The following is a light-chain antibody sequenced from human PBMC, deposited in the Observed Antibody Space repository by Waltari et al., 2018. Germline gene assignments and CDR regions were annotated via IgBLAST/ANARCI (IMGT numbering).Light chain of an antibody. CDR1: SGSVSIRDF. Sequence: QTVVTQEPSFSVSPGGTVTPTCGLSSGSVSIRDFPSWYQQTPGQTPRTLIYNTNTRSSGVPDRFSGSILGNKAALTITGAQADDESDYYCALHKRGIWVFGGGTRVTVL. J-gene: IGLJ3*02. CDR3: ALHKRGIWV. V-gene: IGLV8-61*01. CDR2: NTN.